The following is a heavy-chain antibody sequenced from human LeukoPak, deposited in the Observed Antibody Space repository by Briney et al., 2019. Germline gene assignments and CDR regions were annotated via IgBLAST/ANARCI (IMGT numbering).Heavy chain of an antibody. CDR2: IGTTGSYI. CDR3: TSLSYISD. V-gene: IGHV3-21*01. Sequence: GGSLRLSCAASGFTFSNYSMNWVRQAPGKGLEWVSSIGTTGSYIFYADSVKGRFTISRDNAKNTLYLQMNSLRADDTAVYYCTSLSYISDWGQGTLVTVSS. D-gene: IGHD3-10*01. CDR1: GFTFSNYS. J-gene: IGHJ4*02.